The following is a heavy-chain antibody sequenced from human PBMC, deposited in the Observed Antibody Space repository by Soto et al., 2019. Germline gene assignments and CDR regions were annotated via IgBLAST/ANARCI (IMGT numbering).Heavy chain of an antibody. V-gene: IGHV3-74*01. Sequence: GGSLRLSCAASGLTFSSYWMHWVRQAPGKGLVWVSRINSDGSSTSYADSVKGRFTISRDNAKNTLYLQMNSLRAEDTAVYYCARVHITMVRGVIISSYGMDVWGQGTTVTVSS. D-gene: IGHD3-10*01. J-gene: IGHJ6*02. CDR3: ARVHITMVRGVIISSYGMDV. CDR1: GLTFSSYW. CDR2: INSDGSST.